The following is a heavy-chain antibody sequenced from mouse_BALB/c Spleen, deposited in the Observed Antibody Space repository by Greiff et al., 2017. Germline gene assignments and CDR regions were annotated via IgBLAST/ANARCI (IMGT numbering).Heavy chain of an antibody. J-gene: IGHJ3*01. CDR3: ARDYYGSSYWAY. CDR2: INPSNGRT. V-gene: IGHV1S81*02. D-gene: IGHD1-1*01. Sequence: QVQLQQPGAELVKPGASVKLSCKASGYTFTSYWMHWVKQRPGQGLEWIGEINPSNGRTNYNEKFKSKATLTVDKSSSTAYMQLSSLTSEDSAVYYCARDYYGSSYWAYWGQGTLVTVSA. CDR1: GYTFTSYW.